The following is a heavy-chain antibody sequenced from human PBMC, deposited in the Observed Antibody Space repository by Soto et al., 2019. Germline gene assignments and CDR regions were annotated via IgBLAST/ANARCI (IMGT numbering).Heavy chain of an antibody. CDR3: ATDREGDAFDI. Sequence: ASAKVSCKDSGYTLTELSMHLVRQAPGKGLEWMGGFDPEDGETIYAQKFQGRVTMTEDTSTDTAYMELSSLRSEDTAVYYCATDREGDAFDIWGQGTMVTVSS. V-gene: IGHV1-24*01. CDR2: FDPEDGET. J-gene: IGHJ3*02. CDR1: GYTLTELS.